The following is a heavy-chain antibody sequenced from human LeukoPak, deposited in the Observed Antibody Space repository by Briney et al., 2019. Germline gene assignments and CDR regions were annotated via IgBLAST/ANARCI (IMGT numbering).Heavy chain of an antibody. J-gene: IGHJ4*02. D-gene: IGHD5-12*01. CDR2: ISSSSSYT. V-gene: IGHV3-21*05. CDR1: GFTFSSYA. Sequence: PGGSLRLSCAASGFTFSSYAMSWVRQAPGKGLEWVSYISSSSSYTDYADSVKGRFTISRDNAKNSLNLQMNSLRAEDTAVYYCARDSGYSGYSDYWGQGTLVTVPS. CDR3: ARDSGYSGYSDY.